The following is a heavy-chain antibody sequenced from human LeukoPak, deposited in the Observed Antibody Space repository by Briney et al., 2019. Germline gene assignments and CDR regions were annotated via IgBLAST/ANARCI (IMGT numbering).Heavy chain of an antibody. Sequence: SETLSLTCTVSGGSISSYYWSWIRQPPGKGLEWIGYIYYGGSTNYNPSLKSRVTISVDTSKIQFSLKLSSVTAADTAVYYCARDSVDTGSFDYWGQGTLVTVSS. CDR1: GGSISSYY. D-gene: IGHD5-18*01. CDR2: IYYGGST. V-gene: IGHV4-59*01. CDR3: ARDSVDTGSFDY. J-gene: IGHJ4*02.